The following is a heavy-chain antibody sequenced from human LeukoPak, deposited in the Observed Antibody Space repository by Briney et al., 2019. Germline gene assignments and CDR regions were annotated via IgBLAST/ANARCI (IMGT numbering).Heavy chain of an antibody. J-gene: IGHJ3*02. Sequence: PGGSLRLSCAASGFTFSSYALSWVRQAPGKGLEWVSSISSSSSYIYYADSVKGRFTISRDNAKNSLYLQMNSLRAEDTAVYYCARGIVVVNSHAFDIWGQGTMVTVSS. CDR1: GFTFSSYA. CDR2: ISSSSSYI. V-gene: IGHV3-21*01. D-gene: IGHD2-21*01. CDR3: ARGIVVVNSHAFDI.